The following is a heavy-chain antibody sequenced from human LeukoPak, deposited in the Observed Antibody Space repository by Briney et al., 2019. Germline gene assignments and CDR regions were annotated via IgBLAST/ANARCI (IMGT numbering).Heavy chain of an antibody. D-gene: IGHD6-19*01. Sequence: ASVKVSCKASGYTFTSYGISWVRQAPGQGLEWMGWISAYDGNTNYAQKLQGRVTMTTDTSTSTAYMELRSLRSDDTAVYYCARDVNRYRSGRFDYWGQGTLVTVSS. CDR1: GYTFTSYG. CDR3: ARDVNRYRSGRFDY. J-gene: IGHJ4*02. CDR2: ISAYDGNT. V-gene: IGHV1-18*01.